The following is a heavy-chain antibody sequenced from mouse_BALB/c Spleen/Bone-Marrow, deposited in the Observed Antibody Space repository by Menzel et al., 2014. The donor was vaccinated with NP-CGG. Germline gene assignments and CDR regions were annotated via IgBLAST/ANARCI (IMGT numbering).Heavy chain of an antibody. D-gene: IGHD4-1*01. V-gene: IGHV1-9*01. J-gene: IGHJ4*01. Sequence: VMLVESGAELMKPGASVKISCKATGYTFSSYWIEWVKQRPGHGLEWIGEILPGSGNIYFNEKFKDRATFTADTSSTTAYMQLSSLTSEDSAVYYCARGDWDFAMYGWGQEPSVTVSS. CDR3: ARGDWDFAMYG. CDR2: ILPGSGNI. CDR1: GYTFSSYW.